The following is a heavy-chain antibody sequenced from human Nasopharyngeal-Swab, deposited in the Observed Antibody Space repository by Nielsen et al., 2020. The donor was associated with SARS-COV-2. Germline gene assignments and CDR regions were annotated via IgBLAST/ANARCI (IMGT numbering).Heavy chain of an antibody. CDR2: ISSSSSYT. CDR1: GFTFSDYY. CDR3: ARVAWDIVVGVAAGAPEY. D-gene: IGHD2-15*01. V-gene: IGHV3-11*05. Sequence: GESLKISCAASGFTFSDYYMSWIRQAPGKGLEWVSYISSSSSYTNYADSVKGRFTISRDNAKNSLYLQMNSLRAEDTAVYYCARVAWDIVVGVAAGAPEYWGQGTLVTVSS. J-gene: IGHJ4*02.